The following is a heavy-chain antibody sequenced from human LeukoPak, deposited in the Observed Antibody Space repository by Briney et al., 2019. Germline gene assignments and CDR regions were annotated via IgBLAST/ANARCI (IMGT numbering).Heavy chain of an antibody. Sequence: GGSLRLSCSASGLTFSVSAIHWVRQAPGKGLEGVGRIKTKADNYATAYAASVKGRFTISRGDSTNTAYLQMNSLKTEDTAVYYCTHPAYYYNVDVWGKGTTVTVSS. V-gene: IGHV3-73*01. CDR2: IKTKADNYAT. D-gene: IGHD6-25*01. CDR1: GLTFSVSA. CDR3: THPAYYYNVDV. J-gene: IGHJ6*04.